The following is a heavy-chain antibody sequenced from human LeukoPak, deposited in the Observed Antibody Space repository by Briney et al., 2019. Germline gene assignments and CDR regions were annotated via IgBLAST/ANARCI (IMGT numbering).Heavy chain of an antibody. CDR3: VRGGAARPAIAVAGRAKKNQFDY. CDR2: INHSGST. CDR1: GGSFSGYY. Sequence: SETLSLTCAVYGGSFSGYYWSWIRQPPGKGLEWIGEINHSGSTNYNPSLKSRVTISVDTSKNQFSLKLSSVTAADTAVYYCVRGGAARPAIAVAGRAKKNQFDYWGQGTLVTVSS. V-gene: IGHV4-34*01. J-gene: IGHJ4*02. D-gene: IGHD6-19*01.